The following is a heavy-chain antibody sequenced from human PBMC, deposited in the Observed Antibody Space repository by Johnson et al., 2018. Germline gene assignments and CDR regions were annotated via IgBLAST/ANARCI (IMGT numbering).Heavy chain of an antibody. J-gene: IGHJ6*02. Sequence: QVQLQQWGAGLLKPSETLSLTCAVYGGSFSGYYWSWIRQPPGKGLEWIGEINHSGSTNYNPSLKSRVTISVDTSKNPFALKLRSLTAADPAVYYCARVSLELLVGMDVWGQGTTVTVSS. CDR3: ARVSLELLVGMDV. CDR2: INHSGST. D-gene: IGHD1-7*01. V-gene: IGHV4-34*01. CDR1: GGSFSGYY.